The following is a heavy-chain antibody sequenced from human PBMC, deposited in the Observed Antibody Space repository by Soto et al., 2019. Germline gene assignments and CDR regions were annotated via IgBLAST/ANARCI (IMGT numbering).Heavy chain of an antibody. D-gene: IGHD3-10*01. J-gene: IGHJ4*02. V-gene: IGHV4-34*01. Sequence: PSETLSLTCAVYGGSFSGYYWTWIRHPPGTGLEWIGEINHSGSTNYNPSLKSRVTISIDRSKNQFSLKLSSVTAADTAVYYCARVGGFGATTIAYWGQGTLVTVSS. CDR3: ARVGGFGATTIAY. CDR2: INHSGST. CDR1: GGSFSGYY.